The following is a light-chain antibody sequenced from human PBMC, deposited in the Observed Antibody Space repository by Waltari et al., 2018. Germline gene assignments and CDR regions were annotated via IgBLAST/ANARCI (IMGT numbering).Light chain of an antibody. J-gene: IGKJ1*01. V-gene: IGKV3-20*01. CDR1: QSISRY. CDR3: QNHERLPAM. Sequence: EIVLTQSPGTLSLSPGERATLSARASQSISRYLAWYQQKPGQAPRILIYDASSRATGIPDRFSGSGSGTDFSLTISRREPEDFAVYYCQNHERLPAMFGQGTKVEIK. CDR2: DAS.